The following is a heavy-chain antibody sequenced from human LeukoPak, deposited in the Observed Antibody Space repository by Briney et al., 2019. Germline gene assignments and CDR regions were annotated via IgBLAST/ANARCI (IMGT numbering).Heavy chain of an antibody. Sequence: SETLSLTCTVSGGSISSYYWSWIRQPPGKGLEWIGYIYYSGSTNYNPSLKRRVTISVDTSKNPFSLKLSSVTAADTAVYYCARGWSCSGGSCYQVPYYYYMDVWGKGTTVTVSS. CDR1: GGSISSYY. J-gene: IGHJ6*03. CDR2: IYYSGST. V-gene: IGHV4-59*01. CDR3: ARGWSCSGGSCYQVPYYYYMDV. D-gene: IGHD2-15*01.